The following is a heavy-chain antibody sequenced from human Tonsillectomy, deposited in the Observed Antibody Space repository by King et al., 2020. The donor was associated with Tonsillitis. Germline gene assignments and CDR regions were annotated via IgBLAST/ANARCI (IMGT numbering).Heavy chain of an antibody. V-gene: IGHV3-23*03. J-gene: IGHJ3*02. Sequence: QLVQSGGGLVQPGGSLRLSCAASGFTFSNYAMNWVRQGPGEGLEWVSVIYSGSSSTFYADSVKGRFTISRDNSKNTLYLQMNSLRAEDTAVYYCAKDFEDQLYYASGKGDAFDIWGQGTMVTVSS. CDR1: GFTFSNYA. D-gene: IGHD3-10*01. CDR2: IYSGSSST. CDR3: AKDFEDQLYYASGKGDAFDI.